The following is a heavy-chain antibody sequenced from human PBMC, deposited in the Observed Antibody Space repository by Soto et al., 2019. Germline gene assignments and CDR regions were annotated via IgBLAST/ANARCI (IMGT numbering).Heavy chain of an antibody. Sequence: QVQLVQSGAEVKKPGSSVKVSCKASGGTFSSYTISWVRQAPGHGLEWMGRIIPILGIANYAQKFQGRVTIAADKSTSTAYMELRSLRAEDTAVYYCPRDRGDIVVVVAATGWFDPWGQGTLVTVSS. CDR2: IIPILGIA. V-gene: IGHV1-69*08. CDR1: GGTFSSYT. D-gene: IGHD2-15*01. J-gene: IGHJ5*02. CDR3: PRDRGDIVVVVAATGWFDP.